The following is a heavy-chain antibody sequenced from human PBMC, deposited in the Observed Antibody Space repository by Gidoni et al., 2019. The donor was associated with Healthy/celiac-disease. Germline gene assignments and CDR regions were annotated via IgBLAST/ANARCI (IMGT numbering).Heavy chain of an antibody. CDR3: ATDRGSSRYYFDY. Sequence: QVQLVQSGAEVKKPGSSVKVSCKASGGTFSSCAISWVRQAPGQGLECMGGIIPIVGTANYAQKFQGRVTITADKSTSTAYMGLSSLRSEDTAVYYCATDRGSSRYYFDYWGQGTLVTVSS. J-gene: IGHJ4*02. CDR1: GGTFSSCA. D-gene: IGHD6-6*01. V-gene: IGHV1-69*06. CDR2: IIPIVGTA.